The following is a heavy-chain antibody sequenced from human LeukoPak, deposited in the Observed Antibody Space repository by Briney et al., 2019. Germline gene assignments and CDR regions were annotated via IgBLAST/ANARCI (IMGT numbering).Heavy chain of an antibody. CDR2: ISGSGGST. J-gene: IGHJ4*02. D-gene: IGHD2-21*02. CDR3: AKSANRVVTAMDYFDY. V-gene: IGHV3-23*01. Sequence: GGSLRLSCAASGFTFSSYAMSWVRQAPGKGLEWVSAISGSGGSTYYADSVKGRFTISRDNAKNSLYLQMNSLRAEDTAVYYCAKSANRVVTAMDYFDYWGQGTLVTVSS. CDR1: GFTFSSYA.